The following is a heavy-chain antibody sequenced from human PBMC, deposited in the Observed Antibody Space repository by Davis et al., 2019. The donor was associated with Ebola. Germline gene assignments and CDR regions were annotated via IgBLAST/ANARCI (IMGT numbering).Heavy chain of an antibody. V-gene: IGHV3-11*01. CDR3: ATGGARYFRH. CDR1: GFTFSDYY. J-gene: IGHJ1*01. Sequence: PGGSLRLSCAASGFTFSDYYMSWIRQAPGKGLEWISYISGSGNTIKYADSVKDRFTISRDNAKKSLSLLMTSLRVEDTAVYYCATGGARYFRHWGQGTLVTISS. CDR2: ISGSGNTI.